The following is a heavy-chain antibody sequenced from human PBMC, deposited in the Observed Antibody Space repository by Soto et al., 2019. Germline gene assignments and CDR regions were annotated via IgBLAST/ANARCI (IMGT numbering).Heavy chain of an antibody. CDR2: IWYDGSNK. Sequence: PGGSLRLSCAASGFTFSSYGMHWVRQAPGKGLEWVAVIWYDGSNKYYADSVKGRFTISRDNSKNTLYLQMNSLRAEDTAVYYCARDRYRGYDDAFDIWGQAPMVTVSS. V-gene: IGHV3-33*01. CDR1: GFTFSSYG. D-gene: IGHD5-12*01. CDR3: ARDRYRGYDDAFDI. J-gene: IGHJ3*02.